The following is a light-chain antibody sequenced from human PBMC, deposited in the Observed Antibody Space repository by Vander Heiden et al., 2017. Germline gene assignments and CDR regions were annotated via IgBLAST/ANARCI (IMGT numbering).Light chain of an antibody. CDR3: AAGYDSRNAAV. Sequence: HSVLAQRLYPAGSPGQRVTISCSGSSSNIGSNTVNWYQQLPGTAPKLLIYSNNQRPSGVPDLFSGTKSGTSASVASSGLQSADEADYYCAAGYDSRNAAVFGGGTQLTVL. J-gene: IGLJ7*01. CDR2: SNN. V-gene: IGLV1-44*01. CDR1: SSNIGSNT.